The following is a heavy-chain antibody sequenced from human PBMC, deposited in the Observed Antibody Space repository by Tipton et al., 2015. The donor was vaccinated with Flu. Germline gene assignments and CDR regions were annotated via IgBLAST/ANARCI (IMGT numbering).Heavy chain of an antibody. D-gene: IGHD6-19*01. J-gene: IGHJ4*02. V-gene: IGHV3-7*01. CDR2: IKQDGSEK. CDR1: GFTFSSYW. Sequence: QLVQSGGGLVQPGGSLRLSCAASGFTFSSYWMSWVRQAPGKGLEWVANIKQDGSEKNYVGSVKGRFTISRDSAKNSLYLQMDSLRAEDTAVYYCAAGSGWSSGYWGQGTLVTVSS. CDR3: AAGSGWSSGY.